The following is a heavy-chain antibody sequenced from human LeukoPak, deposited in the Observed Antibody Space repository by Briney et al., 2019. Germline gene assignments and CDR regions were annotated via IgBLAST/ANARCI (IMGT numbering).Heavy chain of an antibody. J-gene: IGHJ4*02. CDR3: ASLRAAATGYYFDY. Sequence: GGSLRLSCVASGLTLSSYAMSWVRQAPGKGLVWVSSLSVSGGSTYYAGSVKGRFIISRNNSKNTVYLQMNSMRAEDTAIYYCASLRAAATGYYFDYWGQGTLVTVSS. CDR1: GLTLSSYA. D-gene: IGHD3-9*01. CDR2: LSVSGGST. V-gene: IGHV3-23*01.